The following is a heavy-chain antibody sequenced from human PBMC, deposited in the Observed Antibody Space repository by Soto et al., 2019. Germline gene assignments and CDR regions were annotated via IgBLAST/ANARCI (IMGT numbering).Heavy chain of an antibody. CDR1: GDSISSGGFS. CDR3: ARGRLVPAVNFDY. D-gene: IGHD2-2*01. J-gene: IGHJ4*02. V-gene: IGHV4-30-2*01. CDR2: IYHSGTS. Sequence: QLQLQESGSGLVKPSQTLSLTCAVSGDSISSGGFSWSWIRQPPGKGLEWIGYIYHSGTSFYNPSRKSRVTISVDGSKNQFSLKVNSVTAADTAVYYCARGRLVPAVNFDYWGLGTLVTVSS.